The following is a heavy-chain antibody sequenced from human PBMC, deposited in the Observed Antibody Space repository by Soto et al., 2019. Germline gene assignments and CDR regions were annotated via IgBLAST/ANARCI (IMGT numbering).Heavy chain of an antibody. CDR2: IYHSGSS. Sequence: SETLSLTCAVSGVSINSAYWSWIRQPPGKGLEWIGYIYHSGSSKYNPSLKSRVTISVDTSKNQFSLKLHSVTAADTAVYYCARWGSIVVATRRLMDVWGKGTTVTVSS. D-gene: IGHD3-22*01. J-gene: IGHJ6*03. CDR1: GVSINSAY. CDR3: ARWGSIVVATRRLMDV. V-gene: IGHV4-59*01.